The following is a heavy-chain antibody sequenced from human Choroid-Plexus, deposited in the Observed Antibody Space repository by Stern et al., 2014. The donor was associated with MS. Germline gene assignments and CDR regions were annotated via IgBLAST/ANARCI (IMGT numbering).Heavy chain of an antibody. CDR3: AKDRQYLTYFFDH. J-gene: IGHJ5*02. V-gene: IGHV3-30*18. CDR1: GFTFGSCA. Sequence: VQLVESGGGAVQPGRPLRLSCVASGFTFGSCAIHWVRQAPGKGLEWVAGVSYDGSNKYYADSVKGRFTISRDNSQNTLYMQMSSLRPEDTAVYYCAKDRQYLTYFFDHWGQGSLVTVSS. CDR2: VSYDGSNK. D-gene: IGHD2/OR15-2a*01.